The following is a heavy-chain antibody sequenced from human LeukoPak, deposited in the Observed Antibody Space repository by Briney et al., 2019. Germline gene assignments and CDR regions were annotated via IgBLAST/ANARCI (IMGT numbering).Heavy chain of an antibody. CDR2: ISWNSGSI. Sequence: GGSLRLSCAASGLTFDDYAMHWVRQAPGKGLEWVSGISWNSGSIGYADSVKGRFTISRDNAKNSLYLQMNSLRAEDTALYYCAKDSQVVPAATRLDYWGQGTLVTVSS. CDR1: GLTFDDYA. J-gene: IGHJ4*02. CDR3: AKDSQVVPAATRLDY. D-gene: IGHD2-2*01. V-gene: IGHV3-9*01.